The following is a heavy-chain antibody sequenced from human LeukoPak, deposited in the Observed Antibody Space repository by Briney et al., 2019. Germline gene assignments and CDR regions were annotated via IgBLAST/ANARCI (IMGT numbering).Heavy chain of an antibody. Sequence: GGSLRLSCAASGFTFSSYAMSWVRQAPGKGLEWVSAISGSGGSTYYADSVKGRFTISRDNPKNTLYLQMNSLRAEDTAVYYCAKLRGYYDSSGYYSDYWGQGTLVTVSS. CDR2: ISGSGGST. J-gene: IGHJ4*02. V-gene: IGHV3-23*01. CDR3: AKLRGYYDSSGYYSDY. D-gene: IGHD3-22*01. CDR1: GFTFSSYA.